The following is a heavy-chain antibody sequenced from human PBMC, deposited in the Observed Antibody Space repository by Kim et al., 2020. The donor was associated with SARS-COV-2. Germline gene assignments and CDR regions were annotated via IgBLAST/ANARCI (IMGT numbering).Heavy chain of an antibody. CDR2: IYYSGST. CDR1: GGSISSSSYY. CDR3: ARLIAVAGKILDY. Sequence: SETLSLTCTVSGGSISSSSYYWGWIRQPPGKGLEWIGSIYYSGSTYYNPSLKSRVTISVDTSKNQFSLKLSSVTAADTAVYYCARLIAVAGKILDYWGQGTLVTVSS. D-gene: IGHD6-19*01. V-gene: IGHV4-39*01. J-gene: IGHJ4*02.